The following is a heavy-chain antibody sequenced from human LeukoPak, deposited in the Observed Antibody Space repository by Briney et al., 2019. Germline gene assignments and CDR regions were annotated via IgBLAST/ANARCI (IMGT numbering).Heavy chain of an antibody. D-gene: IGHD6-6*01. CDR3: ARGGPAARTHYYYYYMDV. Sequence: GGSLRLSCAASGFTFDDYAMHWVRQAPGKGLEWVSGISWNSGSIGYADSVKGRFTISRDNAKNSLYLQMNSLRAEDMALYYCARGGPAARTHYYYYYMDVWGKGTTVTVSS. V-gene: IGHV3-9*03. J-gene: IGHJ6*03. CDR2: ISWNSGSI. CDR1: GFTFDDYA.